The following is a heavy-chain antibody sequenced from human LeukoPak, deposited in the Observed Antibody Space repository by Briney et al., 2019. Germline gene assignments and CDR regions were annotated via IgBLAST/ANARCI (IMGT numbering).Heavy chain of an antibody. J-gene: IGHJ6*03. CDR3: ARGPRRGKSYYTDG. D-gene: IGHD1-1*01. CDR1: GFTLRTID. V-gene: IGHV3-13*01. Sequence: RGSLRLSCAASGFTLRTIDMRWGRPPTGQGLGWVSTIGTASDTYYPGSVEGRFTISRENDKNSLYLQKNSLTAGDTAVKYCARGPRRGKSYYTDGWGKGTTVTVSS. CDR2: IGTASDT.